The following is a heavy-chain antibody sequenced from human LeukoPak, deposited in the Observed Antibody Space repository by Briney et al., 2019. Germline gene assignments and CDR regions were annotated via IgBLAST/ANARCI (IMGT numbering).Heavy chain of an antibody. CDR3: ARLGARQVLEY. Sequence: GGSLRLSCAASEFTFSSYWMSWVRQAPGKGLEWVANIKQDGGQIYYLESVKGRFTVSRDNAKNSLYLQMNSLRAEDTAVYYCARLGARQVLEYWGQGTLVTVSS. CDR2: IKQDGGQI. D-gene: IGHD4-17*01. V-gene: IGHV3-7*01. CDR1: EFTFSSYW. J-gene: IGHJ4*02.